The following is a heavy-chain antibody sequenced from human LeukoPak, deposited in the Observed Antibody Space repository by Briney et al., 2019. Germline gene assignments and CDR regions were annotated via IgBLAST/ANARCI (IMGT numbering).Heavy chain of an antibody. Sequence: SETLSLTCTVSGGSISSYYWSWIRQPAGKGLEWIGRIYTSGSTNYNPSLKSRVTMSVDTSKNQFSLKLSSVTAADTAVYYCAREYYDFWSGSSLDYWGQGTLVTVSS. D-gene: IGHD3-3*01. CDR3: AREYYDFWSGSSLDY. CDR2: IYTSGST. J-gene: IGHJ4*02. CDR1: GGSISSYY. V-gene: IGHV4-4*07.